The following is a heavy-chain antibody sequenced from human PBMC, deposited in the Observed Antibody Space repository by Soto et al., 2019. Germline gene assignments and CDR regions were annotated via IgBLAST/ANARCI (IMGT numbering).Heavy chain of an antibody. CDR3: ARGGDSSGYYYGDFDY. CDR1: GYTFTGYY. V-gene: IGHV1-2*04. D-gene: IGHD3-22*01. J-gene: IGHJ4*02. CDR2: INPNSGGT. Sequence: ASVKVSCKASGYTFTGYYMHWVRQAPGQGLGWMGWINPNSGGTNYAQKFQGWVTMTRDTSISTAYMELSRLRSDDTAVYYCARGGDSSGYYYGDFDYWGQGTLVTVSS.